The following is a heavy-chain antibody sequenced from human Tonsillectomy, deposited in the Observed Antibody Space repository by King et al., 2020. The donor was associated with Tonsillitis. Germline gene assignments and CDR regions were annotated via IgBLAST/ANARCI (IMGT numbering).Heavy chain of an antibody. CDR3: AKAQGYGASQHDKSYYYGMDV. Sequence: VQLVESGGGVVQPGRSLRLSCAASGFTFSSYGMHWVRQAPGKGLEWVAITSYDGGDEYFADSVKGRFTISRDTSKNTLYLQMKSLRAEDTAVYYCAKAQGYGASQHDKSYYYGMDVWGQGTTVTVSS. CDR2: TSYDGGDE. J-gene: IGHJ6*02. D-gene: IGHD4/OR15-4a*01. V-gene: IGHV3-30*18. CDR1: GFTFSSYG.